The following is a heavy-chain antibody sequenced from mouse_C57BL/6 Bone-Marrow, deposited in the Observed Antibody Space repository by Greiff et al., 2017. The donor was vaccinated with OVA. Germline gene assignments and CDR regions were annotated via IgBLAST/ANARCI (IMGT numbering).Heavy chain of an antibody. Sequence: VQLQQSGPELVKPGASVKISCKASGYTFTDYYMNWVKQSPGKSLEWIGDINPNNGGTSYNQKFKGKATLTVDKSSSTAYMGLRSLTSEDSEVYYCAREGYAWFAYWGQGTLVTVSA. CDR2: INPNNGGT. CDR3: AREGYAWFAY. J-gene: IGHJ3*01. V-gene: IGHV1-26*01. CDR1: GYTFTDYY.